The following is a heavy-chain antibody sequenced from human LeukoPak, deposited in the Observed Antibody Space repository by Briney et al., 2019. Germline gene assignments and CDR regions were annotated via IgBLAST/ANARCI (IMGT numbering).Heavy chain of an antibody. Sequence: ASVKVSCKASGYTFTSYGISWVRQAPEQGLEWMGWISAYNGNTNYAQKLQGRVTMTTDTSTSTAYMELRSLRSDDTAVYYCARGDDFQFGGNWFDPWGQGTLVTVSS. CDR2: ISAYNGNT. CDR3: ARGDDFQFGGNWFDP. D-gene: IGHD3-3*01. V-gene: IGHV1-18*01. CDR1: GYTFTSYG. J-gene: IGHJ5*02.